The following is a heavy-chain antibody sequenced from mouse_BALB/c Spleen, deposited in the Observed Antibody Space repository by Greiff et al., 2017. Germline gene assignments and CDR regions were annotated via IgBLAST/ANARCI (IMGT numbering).Heavy chain of an antibody. CDR3: ARSGWLLRGAMDY. Sequence: VQLQQSGAELAKPGASVKMSCKASGYTFTSYWMHWVKQRPGQGLEWIGYINPSTGYTEYNQKFKDKATLTADKSSSTAYMQLSSLTSEDSAVYYCARSGWLLRGAMDYWGQGTSVTVSS. CDR1: GYTFTSYW. V-gene: IGHV1-7*01. J-gene: IGHJ4*01. D-gene: IGHD2-3*01. CDR2: INPSTGYT.